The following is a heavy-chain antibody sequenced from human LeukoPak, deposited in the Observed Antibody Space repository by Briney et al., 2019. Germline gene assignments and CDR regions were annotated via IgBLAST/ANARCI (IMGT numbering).Heavy chain of an antibody. V-gene: IGHV4-59*01. J-gene: IGHJ6*02. CDR2: IYYSGST. D-gene: IGHD2-15*01. CDR3: AREKRPRSGGRGYHYYGMDV. CDR1: GGSISSYH. Sequence: PSGTLSLTCTGSGGSISSYHWSWIRQPPGNGPGWVGYIYYSGSTNYNPSLKSRVTISVDTSKNQFSLKLSSVTAADTAVYYCAREKRPRSGGRGYHYYGMDVWGQGTTVTVSS.